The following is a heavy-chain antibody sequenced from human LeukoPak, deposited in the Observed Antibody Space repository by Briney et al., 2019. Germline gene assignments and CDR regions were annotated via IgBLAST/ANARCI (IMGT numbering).Heavy chain of an antibody. D-gene: IGHD3-10*01. V-gene: IGHV4-59*06. CDR2: ISYTGNT. J-gene: IGHJ4*02. Sequence: SETLSLTCTVSGGSISSYYWTWIRQHPGKALEWVGFISYTGNTYYNPPLRSRLNISIDTSKNQFSLRLSSATAADTAVYYCCGGSGTYYNFDYWGQRTLLTVSS. CDR3: CGGSGTYYNFDY. CDR1: GGSISSYY.